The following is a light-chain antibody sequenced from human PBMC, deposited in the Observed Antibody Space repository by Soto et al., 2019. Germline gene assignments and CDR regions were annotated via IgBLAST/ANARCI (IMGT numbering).Light chain of an antibody. CDR2: GAS. CDR3: QQYGGLPRT. Sequence: EIVMTHSPATLSLSPGERATLSCRASQSGTSNQLAWFQQKPGQAPRLIMYGASTRATGIPDRFSGSGSGTDVTLTISRLEPEDFAVYYCQQYGGLPRTFGQGTKVDIK. V-gene: IGKV3-20*01. J-gene: IGKJ1*01. CDR1: QSGTSNQ.